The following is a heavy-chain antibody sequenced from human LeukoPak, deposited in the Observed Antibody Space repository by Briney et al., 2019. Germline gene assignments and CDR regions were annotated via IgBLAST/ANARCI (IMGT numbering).Heavy chain of an antibody. V-gene: IGHV3-23*01. J-gene: IGHJ4*02. CDR2: ISASGGTT. Sequence: GGSLRLSCAASGFTFSSYAMSWVRQVPGKGLEWVSAISASGGTTYYADSVKGRFTISRDNSRNTLYLQMSSLRAEDTAVYYCTKRGLDYDFWSGNDYWGQGTLVTVSS. CDR1: GFTFSSYA. CDR3: TKRGLDYDFWSGNDY. D-gene: IGHD3-3*01.